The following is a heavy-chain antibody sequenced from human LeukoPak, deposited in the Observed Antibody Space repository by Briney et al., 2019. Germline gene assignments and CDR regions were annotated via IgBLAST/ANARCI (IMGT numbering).Heavy chain of an antibody. CDR2: IYYSGST. V-gene: IGHV4-31*03. D-gene: IGHD3-22*01. Sequence: SQTLSLTCTVSGGSISSGGSYWSWIRQHPGKGLEWIGYIYYSGSTYYNPSLKSRVTISVDTSKNQFSLKLSSVTAADTAVYYCARARAYYDSSVDWFDPWGQGTLVTVSS. CDR1: GGSISSGGSY. CDR3: ARARAYYDSSVDWFDP. J-gene: IGHJ5*02.